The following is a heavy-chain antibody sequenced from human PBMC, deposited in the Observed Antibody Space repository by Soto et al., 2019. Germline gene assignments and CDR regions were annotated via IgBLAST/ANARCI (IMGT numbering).Heavy chain of an antibody. CDR1: GFTFSSYW. CDR2: IKQDGSEK. J-gene: IGHJ4*02. CDR3: ARAWVVAATRHFDY. V-gene: IGHV3-7*05. Sequence: TGGSLRLSCAPSGFTFSSYWMSWVRQAPGKGLEWVANIKQDGSEKYYVDSVKGRFTISRDNAKNSLYLQMNSLRAEDTAVYYCARAWVVAATRHFDYWGQGTLVTVSS. D-gene: IGHD2-15*01.